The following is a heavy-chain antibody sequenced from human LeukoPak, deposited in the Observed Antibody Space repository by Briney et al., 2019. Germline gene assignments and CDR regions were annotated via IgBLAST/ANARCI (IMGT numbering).Heavy chain of an antibody. V-gene: IGHV1-8*03. CDR1: GYTFTSYD. CDR3: ARGGGRDGYNRQGYFDF. CDR2: MNPNSGNT. Sequence: AASVKVSCKASGYTFTSYDINWVRQATGQGLEWMGWMNPNSGNTGYAQKFQGRVTITRNTSISTAYMELSSLRSEDTAVYYCARGGGRDGYNRQGYFDFWGQGTLVTVSS. D-gene: IGHD5-24*01. J-gene: IGHJ4*02.